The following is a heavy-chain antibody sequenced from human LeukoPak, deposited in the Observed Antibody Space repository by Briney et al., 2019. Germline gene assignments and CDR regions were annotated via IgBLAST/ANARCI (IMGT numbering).Heavy chain of an antibody. J-gene: IGHJ2*01. V-gene: IGHV4-4*09. Sequence: PSETLSLTCTVSGGSISSYYGSWIRQPPGQGLEWIGYIYTSGSTNYNPSLKSRATITVDTSKNQFSLKLSSVTAAATAVDYCARVTVVGAAAYWYFDLWGRGTLVTVSS. CDR3: ARVTVVGAAAYWYFDL. D-gene: IGHD1-26*01. CDR1: GGSISSYY. CDR2: IYTSGST.